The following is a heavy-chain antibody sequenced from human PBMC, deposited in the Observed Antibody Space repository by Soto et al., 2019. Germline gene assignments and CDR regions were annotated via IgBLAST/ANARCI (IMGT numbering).Heavy chain of an antibody. CDR1: GGTFSSYR. CDR2: IVPIYRTA. V-gene: IGHV1-69*13. D-gene: IGHD6-13*01. CDR3: ARDSGAKLSSS. Sequence: GASVKVSCKASGGTFSSYRINWVRQAPGQGLEWVGGIVPIYRTADYAQKFQGRVTITADESARTAYMELRSLKSQDTAVYYCARDSGAKLSSSWGQGTLVTVPS. J-gene: IGHJ4*02.